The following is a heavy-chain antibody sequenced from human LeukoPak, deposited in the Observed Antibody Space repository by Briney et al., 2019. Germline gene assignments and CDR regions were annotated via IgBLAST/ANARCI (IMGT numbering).Heavy chain of an antibody. V-gene: IGHV3-7*01. J-gene: IGHJ6*02. Sequence: GGFLRLSCATSGFTFSSYWMTWVRQAPGKGLEWVANIKQDGSEKYYVDSVKGRFTISRDNAKSSLYLQMNSLRAEDTAVYYCARDGFCSSTTCYVPDYYNMDVWGQGTTVTVSS. CDR1: GFTFSSYW. CDR3: ARDGFCSSTTCYVPDYYNMDV. D-gene: IGHD2-2*03. CDR2: IKQDGSEK.